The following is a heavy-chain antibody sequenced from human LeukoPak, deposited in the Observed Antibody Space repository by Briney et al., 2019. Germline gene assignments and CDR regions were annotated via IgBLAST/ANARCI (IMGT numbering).Heavy chain of an antibody. J-gene: IGHJ1*01. CDR2: IWYDGSNK. CDR1: GFTFSSYG. V-gene: IGHV3-33*01. D-gene: IGHD5-24*01. CDR3: ARGDGYNDAEYLQH. Sequence: GGSLRLSCAASGFTFSSYGMHWVRQAPGKGLEWVAFIWYDGSNKYYGDSVKGRFTISRDNSKKTLYLQMNSLRVEDTAVYYCARGDGYNDAEYLQHWGQGTLVTVS.